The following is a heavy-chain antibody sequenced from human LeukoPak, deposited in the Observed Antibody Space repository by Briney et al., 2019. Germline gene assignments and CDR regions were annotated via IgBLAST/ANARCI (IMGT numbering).Heavy chain of an antibody. CDR2: IYHSGST. CDR1: GYSISSGYY. CDR3: AREPPISTIAVGPDDY. Sequence: PSETLSLTCSVSGYSISSGYYWGWVRQPPGKGLEWIATIYHSGSTYYNPSLKSRVTISLDTSKNQFSLNLNYVTAADTAIYYCAREPPISTIAVGPDDYWGQGILVTVSS. D-gene: IGHD6-19*01. V-gene: IGHV4-38-2*02. J-gene: IGHJ4*02.